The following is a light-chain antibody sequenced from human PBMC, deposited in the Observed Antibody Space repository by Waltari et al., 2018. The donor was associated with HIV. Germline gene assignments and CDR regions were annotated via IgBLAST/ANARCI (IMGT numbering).Light chain of an antibody. CDR2: DNN. CDR3: GTWDTSLSAGV. CDR1: SSNIGNNY. J-gene: IGLJ2*01. Sequence: QSVLTQPPSVSAAPGQKVTMSCSGSSSNIGNNYVSWYQQLPGTAPKLLIYDNNSRPSGIPDRCSGSKSGTSATLGITGLQTGDEADYYCGTWDTSLSAGVFGGGTKLTVL. V-gene: IGLV1-51*01.